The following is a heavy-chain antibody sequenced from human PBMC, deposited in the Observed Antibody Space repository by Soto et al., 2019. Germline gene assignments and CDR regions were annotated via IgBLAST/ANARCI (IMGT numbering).Heavy chain of an antibody. Sequence: SETLSLTCAVSGDYIGSSAYFWGWTRKFPGKGLEWIASIGPGGNSNYNPSLKSRVTISSDASTNHFSLTVTSVTAADTAIYYCARHLGPTGVMDWGKGLLVTVS. CDR2: IGPGGNS. CDR1: GDYIGSSAYF. J-gene: IGHJ4*02. CDR3: ARHLGPTGVMD. D-gene: IGHD3-16*01. V-gene: IGHV4-39*01.